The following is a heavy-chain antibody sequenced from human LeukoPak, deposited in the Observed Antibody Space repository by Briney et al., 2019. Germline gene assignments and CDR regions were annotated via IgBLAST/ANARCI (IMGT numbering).Heavy chain of an antibody. Sequence: SETLSLTCAVYGESVSGYYWNWIRQPPGKWLEWIGEINHSGSTNYNPSLKSRVTISVDTSKNQFSLKLRSVTAADTAVYYCARRVRSNCLDYWGQGTLVTVSS. V-gene: IGHV4-34*01. J-gene: IGHJ4*02. CDR2: INHSGST. CDR1: GESVSGYY. CDR3: ARRVRSNCLDY. D-gene: IGHD6-13*01.